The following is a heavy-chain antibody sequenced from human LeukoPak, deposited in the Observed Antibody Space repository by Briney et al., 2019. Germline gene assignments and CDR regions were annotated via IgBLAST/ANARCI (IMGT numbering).Heavy chain of an antibody. D-gene: IGHD3-10*01. CDR2: IYYSGST. CDR1: GGSISSGDYY. Sequence: PSQTLSLTCTVSGGSISSGDYYWSWIRQPPGKGLEWIGYIYYSGSTYYNPSLKSRVTISVDTSKNQFSLKLSSVTAADTAVYYCASLQYSYGSGSVDYWGQGTLVTVSS. V-gene: IGHV4-30-4*01. J-gene: IGHJ4*02. CDR3: ASLQYSYGSGSVDY.